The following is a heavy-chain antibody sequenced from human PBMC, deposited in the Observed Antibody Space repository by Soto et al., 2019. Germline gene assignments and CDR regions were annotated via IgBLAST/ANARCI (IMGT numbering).Heavy chain of an antibody. D-gene: IGHD4-17*01. Sequence: PSETLSLTCAVSGGSISSSNWWSWVRQPPGKGLEWIGEIYHSGSTNYNPSLKSRVTISVDTSKNQFSLKLSSVTAADTAVYYCARGLTVTTLFGYYYYGMDVWGQGTTVTVSS. CDR2: IYHSGST. CDR3: ARGLTVTTLFGYYYYGMDV. V-gene: IGHV4-4*02. CDR1: GGSISSSNW. J-gene: IGHJ6*02.